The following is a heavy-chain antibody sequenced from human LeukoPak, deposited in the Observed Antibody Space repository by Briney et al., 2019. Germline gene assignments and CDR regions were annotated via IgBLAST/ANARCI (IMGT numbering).Heavy chain of an antibody. J-gene: IGHJ4*02. CDR1: GYTLTELS. CDR2: FDPEDGET. CDR3: AREEESITMVRGVTLVDY. V-gene: IGHV1-24*01. D-gene: IGHD3-10*01. Sequence: ASVKVSCKVSGYTLTELSMHWVRQAPGKGLEWMGGFDPEDGETIYAQKFQGRVTITADKSTSTAYMELSSLRSEDTAVYYCAREEESITMVRGVTLVDYWGQGTLVTVSS.